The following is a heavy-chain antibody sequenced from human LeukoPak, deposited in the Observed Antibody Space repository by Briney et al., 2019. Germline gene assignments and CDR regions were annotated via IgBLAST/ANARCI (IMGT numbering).Heavy chain of an antibody. CDR2: ITGSTTYI. D-gene: IGHD1-26*01. V-gene: IGHV3-21*01. CDR1: GFNFSNYS. Sequence: GGSLRLSCAASGFNFSNYSMNWVRQAPGKGLDWVATITGSTTYIYYSESVKGRFIISRDNAKNSLYLRMNSLRVEDTGVYYCVPSATDYWGQGTLVTVSS. CDR3: VPSATDY. J-gene: IGHJ4*02.